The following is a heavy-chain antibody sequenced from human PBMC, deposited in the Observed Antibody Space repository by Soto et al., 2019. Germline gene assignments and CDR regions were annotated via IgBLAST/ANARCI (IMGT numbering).Heavy chain of an antibody. CDR2: IIPIFGTA. D-gene: IGHD3-22*01. CDR3: ARDYYDSSRDRRAFDP. J-gene: IGHJ5*02. CDR1: GGTFSSYA. V-gene: IGHV1-69*13. Sequence: ASVKVSCKASGGTFSSYAISWVRQAPGQGLEWMGGIIPIFGTANYAQKFQGRVTITADESTSTAYMELSSLRSEDTAVYYCARDYYDSSRDRRAFDPWGQGTLVTVSS.